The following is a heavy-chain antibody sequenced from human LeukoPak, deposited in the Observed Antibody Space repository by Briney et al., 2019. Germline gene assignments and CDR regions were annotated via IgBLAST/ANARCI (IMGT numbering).Heavy chain of an antibody. CDR3: ARGAWAVVVAASFDC. Sequence: ASVKVSCKASGYTFTSYGISWVRQAPGQGLEWMGWISAYNGNTNYAQKLQGRVTMTTDTSTSTAYMELRSLRSDDTAVYYCARGAWAVVVAASFDCWGQGTLVTVSS. CDR1: GYTFTSYG. V-gene: IGHV1-18*01. D-gene: IGHD2-15*01. J-gene: IGHJ4*02. CDR2: ISAYNGNT.